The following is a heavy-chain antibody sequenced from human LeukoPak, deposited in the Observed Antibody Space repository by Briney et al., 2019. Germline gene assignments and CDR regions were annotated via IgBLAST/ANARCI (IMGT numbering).Heavy chain of an antibody. CDR3: ARAGDIVLMVYAIFWFDP. CDR2: IYYSGST. J-gene: IGHJ5*02. Sequence: KPSETLSLTCTVSGGSISSSSYYWGWIRQPPGKGLEWIGSIYYSGSTYYNPSLKSRVTISVDTSKNQFSLKLSSVTAADTAVYYCARAGDIVLMVYAIFWFDPWGQGTLVTVSS. D-gene: IGHD2-8*01. V-gene: IGHV4-39*07. CDR1: GGSISSSSYY.